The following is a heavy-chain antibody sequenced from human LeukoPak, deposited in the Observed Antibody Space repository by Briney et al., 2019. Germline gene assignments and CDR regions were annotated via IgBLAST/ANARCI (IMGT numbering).Heavy chain of an antibody. CDR3: ARGGYIYGSRGNWFDP. D-gene: IGHD5-18*01. CDR1: GVSISSYY. J-gene: IGHJ5*02. CDR2: IFYSGST. V-gene: IGHV4-59*01. Sequence: SETLSLTCSVSGVSISSYYWSWLRQPPGKVLEWIGYIFYSGSTNYNPSLKSRVTISADTSNIQFSLKLSSVTAADTAVYHCARGGYIYGSRGNWFDPWGQGTLVIVSS.